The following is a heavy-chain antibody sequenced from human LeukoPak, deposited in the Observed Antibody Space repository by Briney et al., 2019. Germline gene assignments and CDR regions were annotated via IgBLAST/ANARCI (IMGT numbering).Heavy chain of an antibody. V-gene: IGHV1-46*01. CDR3: AREDIVVVPAASFDY. CDR2: INPSGGST. CDR1: GYTFTSYY. J-gene: IGHJ4*02. Sequence: ASVKVSCKASGYTFTSYYMHWVRQAPGQGLEWMGIINPSGGSTSYAQKFQGRVTMTRDTSTSTVYMELSSLRSEDTAVYYCAREDIVVVPAASFDYWGQGTLVTVSS. D-gene: IGHD2-2*01.